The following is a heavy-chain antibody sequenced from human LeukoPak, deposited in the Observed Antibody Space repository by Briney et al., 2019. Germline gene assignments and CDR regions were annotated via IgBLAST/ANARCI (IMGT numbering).Heavy chain of an antibody. Sequence: GGSETISCSASGFTVSRYAMHWARQAPGKGLEYVSGINDNGGRTHYGDSVKGRFSISRDNSKNTLHLQMSTLRAEDTALYYCVKDVGGSDVFYYWGQGTLVTVAS. CDR1: GFTVSRYA. J-gene: IGHJ4*02. CDR3: VKDVGGSDVFYY. D-gene: IGHD1-26*01. V-gene: IGHV3-64D*09. CDR2: INDNGGRT.